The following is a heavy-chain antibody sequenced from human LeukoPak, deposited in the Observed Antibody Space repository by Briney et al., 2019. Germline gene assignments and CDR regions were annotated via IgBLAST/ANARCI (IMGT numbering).Heavy chain of an antibody. CDR1: GDSISSGPYY. CDR3: ASSRGCSYGGFDY. Sequence: SQTLSLTCTVSGDSISSGPYYWGWIRQPPGKGLEWIGSTYHSGSTYYNPSLKSRVTISVDTSKNQFSLKLSSVTAADTAVYYCASSRGCSYGGFDYWGQGTLVTVSS. CDR2: TYHSGST. V-gene: IGHV4-38-2*02. J-gene: IGHJ4*02. D-gene: IGHD5-18*01.